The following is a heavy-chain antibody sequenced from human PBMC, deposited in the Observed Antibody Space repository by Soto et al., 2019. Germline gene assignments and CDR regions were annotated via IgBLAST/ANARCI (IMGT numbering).Heavy chain of an antibody. CDR1: GFTFSSYA. CDR2: ISYDGSNK. CDR3: ARDLSSGWFGSWFDP. J-gene: IGHJ5*02. V-gene: IGHV3-30-3*01. Sequence: QVQLVESGGGVVQPGRSLRLSCAASGFTFSSYAMHWVRQAPGTGLEWVAVISYDGSNKYYADSVKGRFTISRDNSKNTLYLQMNSLIAEHTAVYYCARDLSSGWFGSWFDPWGQGTLVTVSS. D-gene: IGHD6-19*01.